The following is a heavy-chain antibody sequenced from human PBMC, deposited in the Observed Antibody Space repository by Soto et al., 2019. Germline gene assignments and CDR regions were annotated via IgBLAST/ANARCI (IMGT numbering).Heavy chain of an antibody. J-gene: IGHJ6*02. CDR3: TRDRNSTRYYYCGMDV. CDR1: GYILTSYY. CDR2: INPSGGST. V-gene: IGHV1-46*01. D-gene: IGHD2-2*01. Sequence: QVQLVQSGAEVKKPGASVKVSCKASGYILTSYYMHWVRQAPGQGLEWMGIINPSGGSTSYAQKFQGSVTMTRDTSTSTVYMERSSLRSEDTAVYYCTRDRNSTRYYYCGMDVWGQGTTVTVSS.